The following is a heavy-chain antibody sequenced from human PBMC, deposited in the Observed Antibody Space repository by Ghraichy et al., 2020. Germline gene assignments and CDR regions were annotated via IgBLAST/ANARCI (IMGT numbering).Heavy chain of an antibody. CDR3: ARSTSPTRHFDY. D-gene: IGHD2-2*01. Sequence: FTTDSNSIYYADSMRGRFTISRDNARNSLYLQMNSLRAEDTALYYCARSTSPTRHFDYWGQGTLVTVSS. J-gene: IGHJ4*02. V-gene: IGHV3-21*06. CDR2: FTTDSNSI.